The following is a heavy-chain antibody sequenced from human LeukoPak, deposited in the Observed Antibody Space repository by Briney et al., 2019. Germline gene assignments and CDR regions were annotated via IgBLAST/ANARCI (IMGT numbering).Heavy chain of an antibody. CDR1: GFTFDDYA. D-gene: IGHD3-3*01. Sequence: GGSLRLSCAASGFTFDDYAMHWVRQAPGKGLEWVSLISGDGGSTYYADSVKGRFTISRDNSKNSLYLQMNSLRTEDTALYYCAKVRSPRYYDFWSGYYGPDYYYMDVWGKGTTVTVSS. CDR2: ISGDGGST. V-gene: IGHV3-43*02. CDR3: AKVRSPRYYDFWSGYYGPDYYYMDV. J-gene: IGHJ6*03.